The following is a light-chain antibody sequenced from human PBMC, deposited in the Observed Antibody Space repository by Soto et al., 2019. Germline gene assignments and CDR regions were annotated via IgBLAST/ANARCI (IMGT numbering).Light chain of an antibody. CDR3: QHYNNWPFT. CDR2: GAS. CDR1: QSVNSRY. V-gene: IGKV3D-15*01. J-gene: IGKJ2*01. Sequence: EIVLTQSPGTLSLSPGERATLSCRASQSVNSRYLAWYQQKAGQAPRLLIYGASSRATGIPARFSGSGAGTEFTLTISSLQSEDFAVYYCQHYNNWPFTFGQGTKVDIK.